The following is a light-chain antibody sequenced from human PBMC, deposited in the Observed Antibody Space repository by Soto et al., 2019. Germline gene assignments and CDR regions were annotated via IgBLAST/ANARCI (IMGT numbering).Light chain of an antibody. CDR1: QSVNTN. CDR3: QQRSNWPRT. J-gene: IGKJ1*01. V-gene: IGKV3-11*01. CDR2: GAS. Sequence: EIVLTQSQATLSVSPGERANFXWRASQSVNTNLAWYQLKPGQAPRLLVYGASIRATGIPARFSGSGSGTDFTLTISSLEPEDFAVYYCQQRSNWPRTFGQGTKV.